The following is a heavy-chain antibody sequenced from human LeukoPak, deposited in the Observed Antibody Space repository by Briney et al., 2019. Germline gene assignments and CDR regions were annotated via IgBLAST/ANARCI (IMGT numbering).Heavy chain of an antibody. CDR2: INPKSGGT. V-gene: IGHV1-2*02. Sequence: VASVKVSCKASGYTFTDYYVHWVRQAPGQGLEWMGWINPKSGGTNYAQNFQGRVTMTRDTSITTAYMELNRLTSDDTAVYYCARAAHETIFGDGWFDPWGQGTLVTVSS. J-gene: IGHJ5*02. D-gene: IGHD3-3*01. CDR1: GYTFTDYY. CDR3: ARAAHETIFGDGWFDP.